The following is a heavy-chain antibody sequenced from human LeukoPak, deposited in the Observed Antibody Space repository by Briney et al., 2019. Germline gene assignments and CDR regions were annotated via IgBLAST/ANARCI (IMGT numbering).Heavy chain of an antibody. V-gene: IGHV4-39*07. J-gene: IGHJ6*03. CDR3: ARVYGGYDFNYYYYYMDV. D-gene: IGHD5-12*01. CDR2: IYYSGST. Sequence: SETLSLTCTVSGGSISSSSYYWGWIRQPPGKGLEWIGSIYYSGSTYYNPSLKSRVTISVDTSKNQFSLKLSSVTAADTAVYYCARVYGGYDFNYYYYYMDVWGKGTTVTISS. CDR1: GGSISSSSYY.